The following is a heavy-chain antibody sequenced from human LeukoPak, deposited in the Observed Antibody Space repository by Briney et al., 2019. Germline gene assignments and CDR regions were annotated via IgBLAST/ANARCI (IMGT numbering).Heavy chain of an antibody. Sequence: SETLSLTCTVSGGSISSSSYYWGWIRQPPGKGLEWIGSIYYSGSTYYNPSLKSRVTISVGTSKNQFSLKLSSVTAADTAVYYCARHRGYYYGSGSYPYYFDYWGQGTLVTVSS. V-gene: IGHV4-39*01. CDR3: ARHRGYYYGSGSYPYYFDY. CDR2: IYYSGST. D-gene: IGHD3-10*01. J-gene: IGHJ4*02. CDR1: GGSISSSSYY.